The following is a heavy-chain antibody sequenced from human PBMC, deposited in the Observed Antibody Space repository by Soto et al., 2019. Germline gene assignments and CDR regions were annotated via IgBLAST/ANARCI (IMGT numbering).Heavy chain of an antibody. V-gene: IGHV1-2*04. CDR1: GYTFTGYY. D-gene: IGHD2-2*01. CDR2: INPNSGGT. J-gene: IGHJ6*02. CDR3: ARDLAPAARYYYYYGMDV. Sequence: ASVKVSCKASGYTFTGYYMHWVRQAPGQGLEWMGWINPNSGGTNFAQKFQGWVTMTRDTSISTAYMELSRLISDDTAVYYCARDLAPAARYYYYYGMDVWGQGTTVTVSS.